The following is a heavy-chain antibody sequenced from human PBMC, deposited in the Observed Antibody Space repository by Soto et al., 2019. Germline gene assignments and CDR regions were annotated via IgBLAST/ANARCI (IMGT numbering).Heavy chain of an antibody. D-gene: IGHD4-17*01. CDR2: IYHSGST. CDR3: ARTHDYGDYGWFDP. Sequence: PSETLSLTCAVSSGSISSSNWWSWVRQPPGKGLEWIGEIYHSGSTNYNPSLKSRVTISVDKSKNQFSLKLSSVTAADTAVYYCARTHDYGDYGWFDPWGQGTLVTVSS. J-gene: IGHJ5*02. CDR1: SGSISSSNW. V-gene: IGHV4-4*02.